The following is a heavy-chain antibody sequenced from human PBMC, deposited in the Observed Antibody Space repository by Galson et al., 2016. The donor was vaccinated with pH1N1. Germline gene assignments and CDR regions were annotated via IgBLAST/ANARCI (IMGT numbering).Heavy chain of an antibody. V-gene: IGHV5-51*03. D-gene: IGHD4-17*01. Sequence: QSGAEVKKPGESLKISCKASGYIFTSQWIAWVRQVPGKGLEWVGVVNPGGSTIRYSPSFQGQVTISSDKSISTAYLQWISLRDSDTAMYYCARQYDFGDYRGNAFDIWGQGTVVIVSS. CDR2: VNPGGSTI. J-gene: IGHJ3*02. CDR3: ARQYDFGDYRGNAFDI. CDR1: GYIFTSQW.